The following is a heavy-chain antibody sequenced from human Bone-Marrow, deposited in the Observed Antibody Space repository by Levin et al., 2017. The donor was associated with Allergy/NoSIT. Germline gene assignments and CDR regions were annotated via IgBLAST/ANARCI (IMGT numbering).Heavy chain of an antibody. Sequence: GGSLRLSCAASGFTFSSFAMHWVRQAPARGLDWVAVISHDGSNKYYAESVKGRFTISRDNSKNTLYLEITSLRPEDTAIYYCARGHWYSDGSPYYCPQGDWGRGTQVIVSS. CDR2: ISHDGSNK. CDR3: ARGHWYSDGSPYYCPQGD. CDR1: GFTFSSFA. V-gene: IGHV3-30-3*01. J-gene: IGHJ4*02. D-gene: IGHD3-22*01.